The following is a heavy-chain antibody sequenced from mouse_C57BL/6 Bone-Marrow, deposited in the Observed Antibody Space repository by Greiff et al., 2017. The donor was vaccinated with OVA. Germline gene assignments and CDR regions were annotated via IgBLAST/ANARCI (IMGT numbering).Heavy chain of an antibody. CDR1: GYTFTDYY. CDR3: AREADYAWFAY. D-gene: IGHD2-4*01. J-gene: IGHJ3*01. V-gene: IGHV1-76*01. Sequence: VQRVESGAELVRPGASVKLSCKASGYTFTDYYINWVKQRPGQGLEWIARIYPGSGNTYYNEKFKGKATLTAEKSSSTAYMQLSSLTSEDSAVYFCAREADYAWFAYWGQGTLVTVSA. CDR2: IYPGSGNT.